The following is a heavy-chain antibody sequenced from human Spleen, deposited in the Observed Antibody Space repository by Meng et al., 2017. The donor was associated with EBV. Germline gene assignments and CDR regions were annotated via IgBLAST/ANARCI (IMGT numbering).Heavy chain of an antibody. CDR2: INSDGTYT. Sequence: EVQLVEAGGGLVQPGGYLRLSCAASGFAVNSYWMHWVRQVPGKGLVWVARINSDGTYTNYADSVKGRFTISRDSLRMNSLRAEDTAVYYCASGSSWYYFDFWGQGTLVTVSS. V-gene: IGHV3-74*01. J-gene: IGHJ4*02. CDR3: ASGSSWYYFDF. CDR1: GFAVNSYW. D-gene: IGHD6-13*01.